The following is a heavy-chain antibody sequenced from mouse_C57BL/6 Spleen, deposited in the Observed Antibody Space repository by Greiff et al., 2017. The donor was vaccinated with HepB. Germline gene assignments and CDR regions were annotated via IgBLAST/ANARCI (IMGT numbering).Heavy chain of an antibody. CDR2: IYPGDGDT. J-gene: IGHJ2*01. V-gene: IGHV1-82*01. Sequence: VQLQQSGPELVKPGASVKISCKASGYAFSSSWMNWVKQRPGKGLEWIGRIYPGDGDTNYNGKFKGKATLTADKSSSTAYMQLSSLTSEDSAVYFCARESPLPVDYWGQGTTLTVSS. CDR1: GYAFSSSW. CDR3: ARESPLPVDY.